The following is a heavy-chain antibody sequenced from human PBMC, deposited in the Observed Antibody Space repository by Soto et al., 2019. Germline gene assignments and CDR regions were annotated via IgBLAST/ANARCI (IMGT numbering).Heavy chain of an antibody. Sequence: PGGSLRLSCAASGLTFSIYGMHWVRQAPGKGLEWVAVISYDGKEKYYTDSVKGRFTISRDNSKNTLDLQMNSLRVEDTAVYYCAKERTVRTAREIDYWGQGTLVTVSS. V-gene: IGHV3-30*18. CDR2: ISYDGKEK. D-gene: IGHD1-1*01. CDR3: AKERTVRTAREIDY. CDR1: GLTFSIYG. J-gene: IGHJ4*02.